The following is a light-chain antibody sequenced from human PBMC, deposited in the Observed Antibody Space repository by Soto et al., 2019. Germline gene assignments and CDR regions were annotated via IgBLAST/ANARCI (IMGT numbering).Light chain of an antibody. CDR2: SAS. CDR3: QQSYSNPLT. Sequence: DIQVTQSPSSLSASVGDRVTISCRASQIINTYLNWYQQKPGQAPTLLIYSASILQSGVPSRFTGSGSGTDFILTISSQQPEDFAIYYCQQSYSNPLTFGGGTKVEIK. CDR1: QIINTY. V-gene: IGKV1-39*01. J-gene: IGKJ4*01.